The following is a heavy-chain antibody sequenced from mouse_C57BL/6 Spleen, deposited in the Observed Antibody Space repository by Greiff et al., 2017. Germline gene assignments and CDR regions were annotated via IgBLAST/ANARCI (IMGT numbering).Heavy chain of an antibody. V-gene: IGHV10-1*01. D-gene: IGHD1-1*02. CDR2: IRSQSNNYAT. J-gene: IGHJ2*01. CDR3: LTGVVY. Sequence: EVKLVESGGGLVQPTGSLTLSCAASGFSFNTYAMNWVRQAPGKGLEWVARIRSQSNNYATYYADSVKDRFTISRDDSESMLYLQINNLKTVDTAMCYFLTGVVYWGQGTTLTVSS. CDR1: GFSFNTYA.